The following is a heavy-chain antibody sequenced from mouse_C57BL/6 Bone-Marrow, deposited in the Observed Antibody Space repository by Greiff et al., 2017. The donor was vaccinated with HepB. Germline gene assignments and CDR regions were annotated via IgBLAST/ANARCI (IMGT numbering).Heavy chain of an antibody. J-gene: IGHJ4*01. CDR3: AGYYYDMDY. CDR1: GYTFTSYW. CDR2: IYPGSGST. V-gene: IGHV1-55*01. Sequence: QVQLQQSGAELVKPGASVKMSCKASGYTFTSYWITWVKQRPGQGLEWIGDIYPGSGSTNYTEKFKSKATLTVDTSSSTAYMQLSSLTSEDSAVYYCAGYYYDMDYWGQGTSVTVSS.